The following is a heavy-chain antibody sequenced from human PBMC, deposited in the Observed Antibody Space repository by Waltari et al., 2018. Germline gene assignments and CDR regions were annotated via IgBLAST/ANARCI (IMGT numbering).Heavy chain of an antibody. J-gene: IGHJ4*02. CDR2: INPNSGGT. Sequence: QVQLVQPGAEVKKPGASVKVSCKASGYTFTGYYMHWVRQAPGQGLEWMGWINPNSGGTNYAQKFQGRVTMTRDTSISTAYMELSRLRSDDTAVYYCARDQWQLAPGYYFDYWGQGTLVTVSS. V-gene: IGHV1-2*02. CDR3: ARDQWQLAPGYYFDY. D-gene: IGHD6-6*01. CDR1: GYTFTGYY.